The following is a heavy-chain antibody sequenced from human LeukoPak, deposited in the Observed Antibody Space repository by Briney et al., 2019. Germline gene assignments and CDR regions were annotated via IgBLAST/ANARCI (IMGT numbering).Heavy chain of an antibody. CDR2: IYSGGST. CDR3: AKEDPGMIAAPE. D-gene: IGHD3-22*01. CDR1: GFTVSSNY. V-gene: IGHV3-53*01. J-gene: IGHJ4*02. Sequence: GGSLRLSCAASGFTVSSNYMSWVRQAPGKGLEWVSVIYSGGSTYYADSVKGRFTISRDNSKNTLYLQMNSLRAEDTAVYYCAKEDPGMIAAPEWGQGTLVTVSS.